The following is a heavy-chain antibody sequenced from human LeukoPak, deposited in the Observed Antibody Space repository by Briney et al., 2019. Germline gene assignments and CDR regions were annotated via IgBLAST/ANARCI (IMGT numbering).Heavy chain of an antibody. CDR2: IKQDGSEK. Sequence: SGGSQRLSCAASGFTFSSYWMSWVRQAPGKGLEWVANIKQDGSEKFYVDSVKGRFTISRDNAKNSVYLQLNSLRAEDTAVYYCARDLRKVEATKDYWGQGTLVTVSS. J-gene: IGHJ4*02. CDR1: GFTFSSYW. CDR3: ARDLRKVEATKDY. V-gene: IGHV3-7*01. D-gene: IGHD1-1*01.